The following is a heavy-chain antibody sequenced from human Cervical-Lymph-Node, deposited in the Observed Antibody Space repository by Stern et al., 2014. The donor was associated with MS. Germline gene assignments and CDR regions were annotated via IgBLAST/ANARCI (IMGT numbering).Heavy chain of an antibody. V-gene: IGHV1-18*01. CDR2: ISGYNGKI. D-gene: IGHD1-26*01. J-gene: IGHJ4*02. CDR1: DYTFTSYG. CDR3: ARDRWDRVFDY. Sequence: QVQLLQPGAEVKKPGASVKVSCKASDYTFTSYGISWVRQAPGQGLEWMGWISGYNGKIDYAQKFQGRVTMTIDISTTTAYMELRSLKSDDTAVYYCARDRWDRVFDYWGQGTLVTVSS.